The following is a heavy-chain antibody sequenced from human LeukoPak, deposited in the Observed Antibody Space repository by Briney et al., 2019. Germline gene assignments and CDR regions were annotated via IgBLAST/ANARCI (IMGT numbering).Heavy chain of an antibody. D-gene: IGHD3-22*01. J-gene: IGHJ4*02. CDR3: AKDLTYESSGSVIDN. V-gene: IGHV3-43*01. Sequence: TGGSLRLSCVASGFMFDDFTLHWVRQAPGTRLEWVSLINWDGGSTYYAGSVKGRFTISRDNSKNSLYLQMDSLRTEDTAFYYCAKDLTYESSGSVIDNWGLGTLVTVSS. CDR1: GFMFDDFT. CDR2: INWDGGST.